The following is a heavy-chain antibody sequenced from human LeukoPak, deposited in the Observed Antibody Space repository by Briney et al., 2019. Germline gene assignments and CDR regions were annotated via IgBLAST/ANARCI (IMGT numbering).Heavy chain of an antibody. V-gene: IGHV4-39*07. D-gene: IGHD3-22*01. CDR2: IYYSGST. CDR3: ARDTPYCDSSGYIANWFDP. Sequence: PSETLSLTCTVSGGSISSSSYYWGWIRQPPGKGLEWIGSIYYSGSTYYNPSLKSRVTMSVDTSKNQFSLKLSSVTAADTAVYYCARDTPYCDSSGYIANWFDPWGQGTLVTVSS. CDR1: GGSISSSSYY. J-gene: IGHJ5*02.